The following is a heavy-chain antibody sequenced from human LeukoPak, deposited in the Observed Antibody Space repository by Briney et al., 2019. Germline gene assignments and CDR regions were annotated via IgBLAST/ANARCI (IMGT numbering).Heavy chain of an antibody. Sequence: PGGSLRLSCAASGFTFSDAWMSWVRQAPGKGLEWVSVIYSGGSTYYADSVKGRFTISRDNSKSTLYLQMNSLRAEDTAVYYCARDAVYSSSWYEYWGQGTLVTVSS. CDR1: GFTFSDAW. V-gene: IGHV3-53*01. CDR3: ARDAVYSSSWYEY. D-gene: IGHD6-13*01. J-gene: IGHJ4*02. CDR2: IYSGGST.